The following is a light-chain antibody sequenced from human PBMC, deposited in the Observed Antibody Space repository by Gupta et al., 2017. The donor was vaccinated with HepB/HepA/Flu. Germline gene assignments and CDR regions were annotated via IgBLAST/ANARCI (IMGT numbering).Light chain of an antibody. Sequence: QSALTQPASVSGSPGQSITISCTGTSSDVGGYNYVSWYQQHPGKALKLMIYDVSNRPSGVSNRFSGSKSGNTASLTISGLQAEDEADYYCSSYTSSSIWVFGGGTKLTVL. J-gene: IGLJ3*02. V-gene: IGLV2-14*01. CDR3: SSYTSSSIWV. CDR1: SSDVGGYNY. CDR2: DVS.